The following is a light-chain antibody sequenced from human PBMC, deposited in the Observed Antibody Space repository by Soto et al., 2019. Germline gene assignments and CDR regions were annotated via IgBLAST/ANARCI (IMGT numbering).Light chain of an antibody. CDR1: QTISVY. J-gene: IGKJ2*03. Sequence: DIQVTQSPSSLSVSMVDRVTITCRSSQTISVYLNWYQKKPGTPPKLLIYAASNLQSGVPSRFTGRGSGTDFTLSISSLQPEDVATYYCQQTYRTPYSFGQGTKLEI. CDR3: QQTYRTPYS. V-gene: IGKV1-39*01. CDR2: AAS.